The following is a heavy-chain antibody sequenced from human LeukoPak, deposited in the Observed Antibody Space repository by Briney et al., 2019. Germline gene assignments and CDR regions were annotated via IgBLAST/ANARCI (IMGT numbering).Heavy chain of an antibody. Sequence: GASVKVSCKASGYTFTGYYMHWVRQAPGQGLEWMGRINPNSGGTNYAQKFQGRVTMTRDTSISTAYMELSRLRSDDTAVYYCAREWAAFEDSLMYYDYVWGSHLDYWGQGTLVTVSS. V-gene: IGHV1-2*06. CDR1: GYTFTGYY. CDR3: AREWAAFEDSLMYYDYVWGSHLDY. D-gene: IGHD3-16*01. CDR2: INPNSGGT. J-gene: IGHJ4*02.